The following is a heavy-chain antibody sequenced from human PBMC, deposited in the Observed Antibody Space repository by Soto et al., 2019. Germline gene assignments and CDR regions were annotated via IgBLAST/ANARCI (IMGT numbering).Heavy chain of an antibody. D-gene: IGHD6-13*01. CDR1: EGTFNSYA. V-gene: IGHV1-69*01. J-gene: IGHJ4*02. CDR2: SIPCYNTL. CDR3: TSGASRWYPYFFDS. Sequence: QAQVVQSGAEVRKPGSSVKLSCKASEGTFNSYAIAWVRQAPVQGLEWMGGSIPCYNTLNYAQKFQDRVTITADDSTIPVYMELSSLRSDDTAVYFCTSGASRWYPYFFDSWAQGTLVTVSS.